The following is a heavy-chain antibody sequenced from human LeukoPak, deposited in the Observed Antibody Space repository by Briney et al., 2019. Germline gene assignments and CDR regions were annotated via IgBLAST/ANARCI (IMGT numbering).Heavy chain of an antibody. J-gene: IGHJ6*02. Sequence: SETLSLTCTVSGGSVNSGSYSWSWIQQPPGKGLEWIGYIYYSGSTNYSPSLKSRVTISVDTSKNQFSLKLSSVTAADTAVYYCGGSGTGYHYGLDVWGQGTTVTASS. CDR1: GGSVNSGSYS. CDR3: GGSGTGYHYGLDV. D-gene: IGHD3/OR15-3a*01. V-gene: IGHV4-61*01. CDR2: IYYSGST.